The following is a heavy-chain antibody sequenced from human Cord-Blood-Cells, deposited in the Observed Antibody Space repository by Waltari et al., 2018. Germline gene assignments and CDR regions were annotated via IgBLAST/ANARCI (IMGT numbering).Heavy chain of an antibody. J-gene: IGHJ4*02. CDR3: ARGDYYGSGSYYKFVY. CDR2: IYYSGST. Sequence: QVQLQESGPGLVKPSQTLSLTCTVSGGSISSGGYYLSWIRPHPGKGLEWIGYIYYSGSTYYNPSLKSRVTISVDTSKNQFSLKLSSVTAADTAVYYCARGDYYGSGSYYKFVYWGQGTLVTVSS. V-gene: IGHV4-31*03. CDR1: GGSISSGGYY. D-gene: IGHD3-10*01.